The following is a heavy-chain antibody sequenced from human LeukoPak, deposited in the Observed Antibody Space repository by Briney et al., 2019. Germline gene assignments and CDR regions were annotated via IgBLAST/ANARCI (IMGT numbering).Heavy chain of an antibody. CDR3: ARGGGIAAAQYYDSSGYLLGVDY. CDR1: GYTFTSYY. Sequence: GASVKVSCKASGYTFTSYYMHWVRQAPGQGLEWMGIINPSGGSTSYAQKFQGRVTMTRDTSTSTVYMELSSLRSEDTAVYYCARGGGIAAAQYYDSSGYLLGVDYWGQGTLVTVSS. CDR2: INPSGGST. J-gene: IGHJ4*02. V-gene: IGHV1-46*01. D-gene: IGHD3-22*01.